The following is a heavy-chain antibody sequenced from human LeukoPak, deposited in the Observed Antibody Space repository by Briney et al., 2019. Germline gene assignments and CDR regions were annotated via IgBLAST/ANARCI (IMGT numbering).Heavy chain of an antibody. V-gene: IGHV3-23*01. CDR3: AKDQPRGYYYDSSGYPFDY. J-gene: IGHJ4*02. CDR2: ISGSGGST. Sequence: GGSLRLSCAASGFTFSSYAMSWVRQAPGKGLEWVSAISGSGGSTYYAGSVKGRFTISRDNSKNTLYLQMNSLRAEDTAVYYCAKDQPRGYYYDSSGYPFDYWGQGTLVTVSS. CDR1: GFTFSSYA. D-gene: IGHD3-22*01.